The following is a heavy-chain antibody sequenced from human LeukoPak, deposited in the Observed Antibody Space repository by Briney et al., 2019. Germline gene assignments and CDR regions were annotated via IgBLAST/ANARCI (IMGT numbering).Heavy chain of an antibody. CDR3: AKNRGANYYNYYMDV. J-gene: IGHJ6*03. V-gene: IGHV3-23*01. D-gene: IGHD4/OR15-4a*01. Sequence: GGSLRLSCAASGFTFSAYAMSWVRQAPGKGLEWLSTIGGGGRDTFYADSVKGRFTVSRDNSKNTLYLQMSSLRAEDTAVYFCAKNRGANYYNYYMDVWGKGTTVTVSS. CDR1: GFTFSAYA. CDR2: IGGGGRDT.